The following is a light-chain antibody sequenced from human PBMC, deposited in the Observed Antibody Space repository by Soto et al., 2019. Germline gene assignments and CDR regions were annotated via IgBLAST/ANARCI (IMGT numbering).Light chain of an antibody. CDR1: QGIIKY. Sequence: MHMTQSPSYSSASLADRLTMTWRARQGIIKYLAWYQQKPGKVPKLLIYDASPLQSGVSSRFSGSGFGTDFTLTISSLQPEDVATYYWQKYNTEIRWAFGQGTKV. CDR3: QKYNTEIRWA. J-gene: IGKJ1*01. V-gene: IGKV1-27*01. CDR2: DAS.